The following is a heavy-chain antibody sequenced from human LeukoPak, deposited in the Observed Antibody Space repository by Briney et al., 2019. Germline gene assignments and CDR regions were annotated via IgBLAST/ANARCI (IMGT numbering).Heavy chain of an antibody. CDR2: TYHNGNT. J-gene: IGHJ3*02. D-gene: IGHD1-26*01. Sequence: PSETLSLTCAVSGASIRSTHWWTWLRLPPGKGLEWIGETYHNGNTKYNPSLSGRLIISVDYSKNQFSMKMTSVTAADTAVYYCASPSGRYHADALDIWGQGRLVIVSS. V-gene: IGHV4-4*02. CDR3: ASPSGRYHADALDI. CDR1: GASIRSTHW.